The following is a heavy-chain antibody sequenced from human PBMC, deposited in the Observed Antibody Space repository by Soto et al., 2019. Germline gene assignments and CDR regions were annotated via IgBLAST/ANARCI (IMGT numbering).Heavy chain of an antibody. D-gene: IGHD6-13*01. CDR1: GGSISSSSYY. Sequence: PSETLSLTCTVSGGSISSSSYYWGWIRQPPGKGLEWIGSIYYSGSTYYNPSLKSRVTISVDTSKNQFSLKLSSVTAADTAVYYCAGLGVAAAGTGYSFDYWGQGTLVTLAS. J-gene: IGHJ4*02. CDR3: AGLGVAAAGTGYSFDY. CDR2: IYYSGST. V-gene: IGHV4-39*01.